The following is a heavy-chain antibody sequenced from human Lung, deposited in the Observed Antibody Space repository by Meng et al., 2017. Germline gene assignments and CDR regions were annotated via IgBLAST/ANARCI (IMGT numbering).Heavy chain of an antibody. CDR2: INHSGST. J-gene: IGHJ2*01. Sequence: QVQTKQGGAGLLKPSETLSLTCAVYGGSFSGYYWSWIRQPPGKGLEWIGEINHSGSTNYNPSLKSRVTISVDTSKNQFSLKLSSVTAADTAVYYCARPKQANWYFDLWGRGTLVTVSS. D-gene: IGHD1/OR15-1a*01. V-gene: IGHV4-34*01. CDR1: GGSFSGYY. CDR3: ARPKQANWYFDL.